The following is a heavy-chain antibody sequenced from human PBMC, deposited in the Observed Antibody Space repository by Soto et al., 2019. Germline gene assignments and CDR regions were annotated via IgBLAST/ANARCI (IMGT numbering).Heavy chain of an antibody. V-gene: IGHV4-34*01. Sequence: SETLSLTCAVYGGSFSGYYWSWSRQPPGKGLEWMWEINHSGSTNYNTSLKSRVTISVDTSKNQFSLKLSSVTAADTAVYYCARQPAYGDCYYYGMDVWGQGTTVTVSS. CDR3: ARQPAYGDCYYYGMDV. CDR2: INHSGST. CDR1: GGSFSGYY. J-gene: IGHJ6*02. D-gene: IGHD4-17*01.